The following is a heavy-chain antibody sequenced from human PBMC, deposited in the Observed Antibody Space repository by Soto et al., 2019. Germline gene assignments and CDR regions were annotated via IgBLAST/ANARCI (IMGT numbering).Heavy chain of an antibody. CDR1: GGSFSGYY. V-gene: IGHV4-34*01. Sequence: ETLSLTCAVYGGSFSGYYWSWIRQPPGKGLEWIGEINHSGSTNYNPSLKSRVTISVDTSKNQFSLKLSSVTAADTAVYYCAVGGIYYGSYDYWGQGTLVTVSS. CDR3: AVGGIYYGSYDY. CDR2: INHSGST. J-gene: IGHJ4*02. D-gene: IGHD3-10*01.